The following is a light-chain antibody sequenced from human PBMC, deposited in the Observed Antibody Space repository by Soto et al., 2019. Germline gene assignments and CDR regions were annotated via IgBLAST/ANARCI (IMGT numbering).Light chain of an antibody. J-gene: IGKJ5*01. CDR2: AAS. V-gene: IGKV1D-12*01. CDR1: QGISTW. CDR3: QQANSFPIT. Sequence: DIQMTQSPSSVSASVGDSVTITCRASQGISTWLAWFQQKPGEAPKLLIYAASSLQSGVPSRFSGSGSCTDFTRTISRLQPEDFATYYCQQANSFPITFGQGTRLEIK.